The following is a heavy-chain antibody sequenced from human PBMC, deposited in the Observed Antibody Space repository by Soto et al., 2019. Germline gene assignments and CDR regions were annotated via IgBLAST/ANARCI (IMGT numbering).Heavy chain of an antibody. CDR2: ISYDGSNK. CDR3: AKDMGRAAAGTFDY. V-gene: IGHV3-30*18. Sequence: GGSLRLSCAASGFTFSRSGMHWVRQAPGKGLEWVTLISYDGSNKYYGDPAKGRFTISRDNSKNTLYLLMNSLRPEDTAVYYCAKDMGRAAAGTFDYWGQGTLVTVSS. D-gene: IGHD6-13*01. CDR1: GFTFSRSG. J-gene: IGHJ4*02.